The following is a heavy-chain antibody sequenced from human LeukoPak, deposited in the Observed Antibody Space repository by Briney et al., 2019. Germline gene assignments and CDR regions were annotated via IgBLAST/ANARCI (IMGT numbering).Heavy chain of an antibody. CDR3: AKRGVVIRVFLVGFHKEAFYFES. D-gene: IGHD3/OR15-3a*01. Sequence: PGGSLRLSCAVSGLTLSNYGMSWVRQAPGKGLEWDAGISGSGGSTIYADSVKGRFTISRDNPKNTLYLQMNSLRAEDTAFYCCAKRGVVIRVFLVGFHKEAFYFESWGQGALVTVSS. CDR2: ISGSGGST. J-gene: IGHJ4*02. CDR1: GLTLSNYG. V-gene: IGHV3-23*01.